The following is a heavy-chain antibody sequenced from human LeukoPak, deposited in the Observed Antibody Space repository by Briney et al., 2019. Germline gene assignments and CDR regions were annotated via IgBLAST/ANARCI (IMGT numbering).Heavy chain of an antibody. CDR2: ISWNSGSI. CDR1: GFTLDDYA. V-gene: IGHV3-9*03. D-gene: IGHD3-22*01. Sequence: GGSLTLSCAASGFTLDDYAMHWVRQAPGKGLEWVSGISWNSGSIGYADSVKGRFTISRDNAKNSLYLQMNSLRAEDMALYYCAKDRAFKTYYYDSSGPFDYWGQGTLVTVSS. CDR3: AKDRAFKTYYYDSSGPFDY. J-gene: IGHJ4*02.